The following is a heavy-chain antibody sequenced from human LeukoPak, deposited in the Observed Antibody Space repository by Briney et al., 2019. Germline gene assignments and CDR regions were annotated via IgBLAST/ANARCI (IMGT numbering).Heavy chain of an antibody. CDR3: ARVGYNSGWYEY. Sequence: GGSLRLSCAASGFTFSRYGMHWVRQAPGHGLEWVAVIWEDGSNINYADSVKGRFTISRDNSKNTLYLQMNSLRAEDTAVYYCARVGYNSGWYEYWGQGALVTVSS. CDR2: IWEDGSNI. J-gene: IGHJ4*02. D-gene: IGHD6-19*01. CDR1: GFTFSRYG. V-gene: IGHV3-33*01.